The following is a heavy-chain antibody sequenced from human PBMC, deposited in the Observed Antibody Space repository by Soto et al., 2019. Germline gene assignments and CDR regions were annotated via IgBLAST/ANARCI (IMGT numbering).Heavy chain of an antibody. J-gene: IGHJ4*02. CDR3: ARVAEYSSSSFDY. CDR2: SYYSGST. V-gene: IGHV4-59*01. Sequence: PSETVSLTCTVSGGSISSYYWSWIRQPPGKGLEWIGYSYYSGSTNYNPSLKSRVTISVDTSKNQFSLKLSSVTAADTAVYYCARVAEYSSSSFDYWGQGTLVTVSS. CDR1: GGSISSYY. D-gene: IGHD6-6*01.